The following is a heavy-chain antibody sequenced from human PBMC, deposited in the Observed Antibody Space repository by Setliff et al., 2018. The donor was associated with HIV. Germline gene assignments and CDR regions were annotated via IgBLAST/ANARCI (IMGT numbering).Heavy chain of an antibody. V-gene: IGHV3-15*07. J-gene: IGHJ4*02. CDR3: AYYRDSTVHQDY. CDR1: GFSFSDAW. CDR2: IKSKINGGTT. D-gene: IGHD3-16*02. Sequence: PGGSLRLSCAASGFSFSDAWMKWVRQAPGKGPEWVGRIKSKINGGTTDHAAPLKGRFTISRDDSKNTLYLQINSLKTEDTAVYYCAYYRDSTVHQDYWGQGTLVTVSS.